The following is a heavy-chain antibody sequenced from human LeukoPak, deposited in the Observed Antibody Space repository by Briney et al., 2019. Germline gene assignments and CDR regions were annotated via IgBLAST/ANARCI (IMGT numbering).Heavy chain of an antibody. CDR2: INPNSGGT. CDR1: GYTFTGYY. D-gene: IGHD3-9*01. Sequence: ASVKVSCKASGYTFTGYYMHWVRQAPGQGLEWMGWINPNSGGTNYAQKFQGRVTMTRDTSISTAYMELSRLRSDDTAVYYCARVSHIRYFDWFWKYNWFDPWGQGTLVTVSS. J-gene: IGHJ5*02. V-gene: IGHV1-2*02. CDR3: ARVSHIRYFDWFWKYNWFDP.